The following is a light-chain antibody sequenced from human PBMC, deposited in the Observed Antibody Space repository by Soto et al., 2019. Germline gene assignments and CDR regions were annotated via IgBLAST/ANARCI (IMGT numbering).Light chain of an antibody. Sequence: QSALTQPASVSGSPGQSITISCTGTSSDVGGYNYVSWYQQHPGKAPKLMIYDVNNRHSGVSYRFSGSKSGNTASLTISGLQAEEEADDYCSSYTSSSTLVFGTGTKLTVL. CDR3: SSYTSSSTLV. V-gene: IGLV2-14*03. CDR1: SSDVGGYNY. CDR2: DVN. J-gene: IGLJ1*01.